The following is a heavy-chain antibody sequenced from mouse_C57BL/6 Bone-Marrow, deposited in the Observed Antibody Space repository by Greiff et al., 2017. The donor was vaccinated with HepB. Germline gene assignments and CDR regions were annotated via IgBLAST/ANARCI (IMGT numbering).Heavy chain of an antibody. CDR3: ARYAHGYALGDY. J-gene: IGHJ2*01. CDR1: GFTFTDYY. Sequence: EVKLVESGAGLVQPGGSLSLSCAASGFTFTDYYMSWVRQPPGKALEWLGFIRNKANGYTTEYSASVKGRFTISRDNAQSILYPQMNALRAEDSATYYCARYAHGYALGDYGGRGTTLTVSA. CDR2: IRNKANGYTT. D-gene: IGHD2-2*01. V-gene: IGHV7-3*01.